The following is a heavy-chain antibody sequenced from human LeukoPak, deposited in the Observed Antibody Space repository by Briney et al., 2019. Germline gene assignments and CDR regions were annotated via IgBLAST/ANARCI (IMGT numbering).Heavy chain of an antibody. J-gene: IGHJ3*02. CDR2: ISYDGSNK. D-gene: IGHD2-2*02. CDR1: GFTFSSYA. CDR3: ARGGLRYWRSTRCYTEANYDILAGPKVPDAFYN. V-gene: IGHV3-30-3*01. Sequence: GGSLRLSCAASGFTFSSYAMHWVRQAPGKGLEWVAVISYDGSNKYYADSVKGRFTISRDNSKNTLYLQMNSLRAEDTAVYYCARGGLRYWRSTRCYTEANYDILAGPKVPDAFYNWGQGAMVTVSS.